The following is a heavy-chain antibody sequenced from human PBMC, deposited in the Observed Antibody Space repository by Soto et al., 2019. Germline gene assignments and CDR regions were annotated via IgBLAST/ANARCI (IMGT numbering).Heavy chain of an antibody. V-gene: IGHV4-4*02. Sequence: PSETLSLTCAVSGGSISGSNWWSWVRQPPGKGLEWIGEIYHSGSTNYNPSLKSRVTISVDKSKNQFSLKLSSVTAADTAVYYCARGSCSSTSCYYYYYGMDVWGQGTTVTVSS. CDR3: ARGSCSSTSCYYYYYGMDV. D-gene: IGHD2-2*01. CDR1: GGSISGSNW. CDR2: IYHSGST. J-gene: IGHJ6*02.